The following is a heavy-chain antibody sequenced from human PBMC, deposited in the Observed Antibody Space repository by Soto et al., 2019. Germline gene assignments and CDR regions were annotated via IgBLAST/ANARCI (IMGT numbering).Heavy chain of an antibody. V-gene: IGHV4-39*01. J-gene: IGHJ6*04. CDR1: GDSISSGSYY. D-gene: IGHD3-22*01. CDR3: ARRVDFGNVYYTDPLDV. Sequence: QLHLRESGPGLVKPSETLSLTCIVSGDSISSGSYYWGWIRQPPGKRLECIGSIDYTGSTNYNPSIKSRVNIAADTSKNQFSLRLSSVTAADTAVYYCARRVDFGNVYYTDPLDVWGKGTTVTVSS. CDR2: IDYTGST.